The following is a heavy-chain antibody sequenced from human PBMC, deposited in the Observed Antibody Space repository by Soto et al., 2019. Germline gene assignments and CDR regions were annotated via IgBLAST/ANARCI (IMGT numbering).Heavy chain of an antibody. CDR3: ANIGYSYGYGY. J-gene: IGHJ4*02. D-gene: IGHD5-18*01. Sequence: GGSLRLSCAASGFTFSSYGMHWVRQAPGKGLEWVAVISYDGSNKYYADSVKGRFTISRDNSKNTLYLQMNSLRAEDTALFYCANIGYSYGYGYWGQGTLVTVSS. CDR1: GFTFSSYG. CDR2: ISYDGSNK. V-gene: IGHV3-30*18.